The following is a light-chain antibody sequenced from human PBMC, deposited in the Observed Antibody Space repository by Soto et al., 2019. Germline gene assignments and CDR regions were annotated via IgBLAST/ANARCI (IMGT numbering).Light chain of an antibody. CDR1: ETIRGL. V-gene: IGKV3-11*01. CDR3: QQRSNWPLIT. CDR2: DAS. J-gene: IGKJ5*01. Sequence: EIMLTQSPATLSLSPGERATLSCRASETIRGLVAWYQQKPGQAPRLLIYDASNRATGIPARFSGSGSGTDFTLTISSLEPEDFAVYYCQQRSNWPLITFGQGTRLEIK.